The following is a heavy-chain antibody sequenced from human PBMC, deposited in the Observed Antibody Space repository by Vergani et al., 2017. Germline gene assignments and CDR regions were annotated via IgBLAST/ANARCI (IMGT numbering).Heavy chain of an antibody. CDR3: ASLLTGGIDY. D-gene: IGHD3-16*01. V-gene: IGHV4-38-2*02. CDR1: GYTFTSYGI. Sequence: QVQLVQSGAEVKKPGASVKVSCKASGYTFTSYGISWVRQAPGKGLDWIGSVYHSGSTSYNPSLKSRVTISIVTSKNQFSLKLTSVTAADTAVYYCASLLTGGIDYWGQGILVTVFS. CDR2: VYHSGST. J-gene: IGHJ4*02.